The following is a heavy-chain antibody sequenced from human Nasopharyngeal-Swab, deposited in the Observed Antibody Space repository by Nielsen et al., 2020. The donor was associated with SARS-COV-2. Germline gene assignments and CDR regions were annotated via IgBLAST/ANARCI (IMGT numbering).Heavy chain of an antibody. V-gene: IGHV3-11*01. CDR1: GFTFSDYD. J-gene: IGHJ4*02. D-gene: IGHD6-19*01. CDR3: ARAEAGHSSDWPIVDY. CDR2: IHSSGKTI. Sequence: GESLKISCAASGFTFSDYDMHWIRQAPGKGLEWLSYIHSSGKTIYYADSVKGRFTISRDNAKNSLYLQINSLRVEGTAGYYCARAEAGHSSDWPIVDYWGQGALVTVSS.